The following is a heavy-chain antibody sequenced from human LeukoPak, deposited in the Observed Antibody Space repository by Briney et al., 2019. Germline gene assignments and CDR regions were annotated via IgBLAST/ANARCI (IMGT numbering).Heavy chain of an antibody. J-gene: IGHJ1*01. CDR3: ARHQHIVVVSPFQP. Sequence: SETLSLTCTVSGGSISSSSYYWGWIRQPPGKGLEWIGSIYYSGSTYYNPSLKSRVTISVDTSKNQFSLKLSSVTAADTAVYYCARHQHIVVVSPFQPWGQGTLVTVSS. CDR2: IYYSGST. CDR1: GGSISSSSYY. D-gene: IGHD2-21*01. V-gene: IGHV4-39*01.